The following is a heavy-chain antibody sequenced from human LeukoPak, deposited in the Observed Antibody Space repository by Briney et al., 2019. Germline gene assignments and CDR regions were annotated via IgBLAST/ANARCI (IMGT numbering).Heavy chain of an antibody. CDR2: ISYDGSNK. Sequence: PGGSLRLSCAASGFTFSRYAMHWVRQAPGKGLEWVAVISYDGSNKYYADSVKGRFTISRDNSKNTLYLQMNSLRAEDTAVYYCARDPRRVMITFGGVIVPSYYFDYWGQGTLVTVSS. D-gene: IGHD3-16*02. CDR1: GFTFSRYA. CDR3: ARDPRRVMITFGGVIVPSYYFDY. V-gene: IGHV3-30*04. J-gene: IGHJ4*02.